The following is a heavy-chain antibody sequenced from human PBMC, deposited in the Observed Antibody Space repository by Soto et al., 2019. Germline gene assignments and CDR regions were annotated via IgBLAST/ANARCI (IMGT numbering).Heavy chain of an antibody. CDR2: INIDGSST. V-gene: IGHV3-74*01. J-gene: IGHJ4*02. CDR1: GLTFSNNW. Sequence: EVQLVESGGGLVQPGGPLRFSCAASGLTFSNNWMNWARQAPGKGLVWVSRINIDGSSTFYADSVKGRFTVSRDNAKNTLYLQMNSLRAEDTAVYYCSRSVDYWGQGTLVTVSS. CDR3: SRSVDY.